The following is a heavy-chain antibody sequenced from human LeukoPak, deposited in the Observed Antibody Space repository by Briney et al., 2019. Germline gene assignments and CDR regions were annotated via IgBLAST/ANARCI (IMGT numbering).Heavy chain of an antibody. Sequence: ASVKVSCKASGYTFTSYGISWVRQTPGQGLEWMGWITAYNGNTNYAQNLQGRVTMTTDTSTSTASMELRSLRSDDTAVYYCARGETSGYCFDYWGQGTLVTVSS. CDR3: ARGETSGYCFDY. CDR2: ITAYNGNT. CDR1: GYTFTSYG. J-gene: IGHJ4*02. D-gene: IGHD3-3*01. V-gene: IGHV1-18*01.